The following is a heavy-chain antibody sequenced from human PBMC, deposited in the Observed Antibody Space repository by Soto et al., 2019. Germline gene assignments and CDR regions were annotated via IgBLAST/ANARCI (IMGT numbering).Heavy chain of an antibody. CDR2: IYYSGST. Sequence: PSETLSLTCTVSGGSISSYYWSWIRQPPGKGLEWIGYIYYSGSTNYNPSLKSRVTISVDTSKNQFSLKLTSVTAADTAVYYCARRYGGNFDYWGHGTLVTVSS. V-gene: IGHV4-59*01. CDR3: ARRYGGNFDY. CDR1: GGSISSYY. D-gene: IGHD1-26*01. J-gene: IGHJ4*01.